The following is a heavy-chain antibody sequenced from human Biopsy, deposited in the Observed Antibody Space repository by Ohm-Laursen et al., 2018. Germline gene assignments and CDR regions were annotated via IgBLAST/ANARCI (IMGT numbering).Heavy chain of an antibody. J-gene: IGHJ4*02. D-gene: IGHD1-26*01. CDR3: ALGGGSYVNFDY. Sequence: GTLSLTCTVSGGSIRSNGFYWGWIRQPPGKGLEWIGYFRFEDRTSYNSSLKGRVTISADTSKNQFSLRLSSVTAADTAVYYCALGGGSYVNFDYWGQGTLVTVSS. V-gene: IGHV4-61*05. CDR2: FRFEDRT. CDR1: GGSIRSNGFY.